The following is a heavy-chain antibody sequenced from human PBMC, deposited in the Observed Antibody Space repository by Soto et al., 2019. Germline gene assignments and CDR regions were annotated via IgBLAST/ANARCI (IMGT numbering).Heavy chain of an antibody. J-gene: IGHJ4*02. CDR1: GFTFDDYA. D-gene: IGHD6-19*01. Sequence: EVQLVESGGGLVQPGRSLRLSCAASGFTFDDYAMHWVRQAPGKGLEWVSGISWNSGSIGYVDSVKGRFTISRDNAKNSLYLQMNSLRAEDTALYYCAKDRVGYSSGWEGGYFDYWGQGTLVTVSS. CDR3: AKDRVGYSSGWEGGYFDY. CDR2: ISWNSGSI. V-gene: IGHV3-9*01.